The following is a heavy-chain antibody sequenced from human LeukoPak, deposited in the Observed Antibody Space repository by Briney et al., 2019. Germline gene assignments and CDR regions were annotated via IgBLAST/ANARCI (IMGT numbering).Heavy chain of an antibody. CDR2: IYTSGST. Sequence: SETLSLTCTVSGGSISSYYWSWIRQPAGKGLEWIGRIYTSGSTNYNPSLKSRVTMSVDTSKNQFSPKLSSVTAADTAVYYCARDWESLTGYFSVNWFDPWGQGTLVTVSS. V-gene: IGHV4-4*07. D-gene: IGHD3-9*01. CDR3: ARDWESLTGYFSVNWFDP. CDR1: GGSISSYY. J-gene: IGHJ5*02.